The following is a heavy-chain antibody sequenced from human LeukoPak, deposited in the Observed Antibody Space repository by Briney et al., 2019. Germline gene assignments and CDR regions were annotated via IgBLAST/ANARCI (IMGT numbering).Heavy chain of an antibody. CDR3: AKQGYWGRYFDY. Sequence: GGSLRLSCAASGFTFSSYAMSWVRQAPGKGLEWVSVISDSGGTTYYADSVKGRFTISRDNSKNTLFLQMNSLRAEDTAVYYCAKQGYWGRYFDYWGQGTLVTVSS. V-gene: IGHV3-23*01. CDR1: GFTFSSYA. D-gene: IGHD7-27*01. J-gene: IGHJ4*02. CDR2: ISDSGGTT.